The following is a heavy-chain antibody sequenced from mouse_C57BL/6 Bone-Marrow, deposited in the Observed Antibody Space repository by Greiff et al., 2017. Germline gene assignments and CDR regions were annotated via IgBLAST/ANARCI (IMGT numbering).Heavy chain of an antibody. J-gene: IGHJ1*03. D-gene: IGHD4-1*01. Sequence: EVQLVESGGGLVKPGGSLKLSCAASGFTFSSYAMSWVRQTPEKRLEWVATLSDGGSYTYYPDNVKGRFTISRDKAKNKLYLQMDHLKSEDTAMDYCARLGRWYFDVWGTGTTVTVSS. V-gene: IGHV5-4*01. CDR3: ARLGRWYFDV. CDR1: GFTFSSYA. CDR2: LSDGGSYT.